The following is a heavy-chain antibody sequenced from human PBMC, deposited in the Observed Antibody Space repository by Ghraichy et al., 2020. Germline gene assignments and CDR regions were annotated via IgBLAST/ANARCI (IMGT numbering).Heavy chain of an antibody. CDR2: ISGSGGSI. CDR3: AKGKGSGSYVDWSFNI. D-gene: IGHD1-26*01. CDR1: GLTFSNFA. Sequence: GGSLRLSCAVSGLTFSNFAMAWVRQAPGKGLEWVSTISGSGGSIWYADSGKGRFIISSDNSRSTFHLQMNSLRAEDTAVYYCAKGKGSGSYVDWSFNIWGRGTPVTVSP. V-gene: IGHV3-23*01. J-gene: IGHJ2*01.